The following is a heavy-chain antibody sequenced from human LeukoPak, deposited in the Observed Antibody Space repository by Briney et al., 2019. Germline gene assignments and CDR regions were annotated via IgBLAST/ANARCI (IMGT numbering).Heavy chain of an antibody. CDR3: ARDSRFPLWFGEFPPEFGFDP. CDR2: ISYDGSNK. V-gene: IGHV3-30*04. J-gene: IGHJ5*02. CDR1: GFTFSSYA. D-gene: IGHD3-10*01. Sequence: PGRPLRLSCAASGFTFSSYAMHWVRQAPGKGLEWVAVISYDGSNKYYADSVKGRFTISRDNSKNTLYLQMNSLRAEDTAVYYCARDSRFPLWFGEFPPEFGFDPWGQGTLVTVSS.